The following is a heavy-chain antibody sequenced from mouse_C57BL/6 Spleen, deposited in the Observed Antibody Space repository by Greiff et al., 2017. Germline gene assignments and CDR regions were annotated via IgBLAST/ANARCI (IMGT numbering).Heavy chain of an antibody. D-gene: IGHD1-1*01. CDR1: GYTFTSYW. CDR3: ARIDKYYYGSSSLGMDY. V-gene: IGHV1-64*01. J-gene: IGHJ4*01. CDR2: IHPNSGST. Sequence: VQLQQPGAELVKPGASVKLSCKASGYTFTSYWMHWVKQRPGQGLEWIGMIHPNSGSTNYNEKFKSKATLTVDKSSSTAYMQLSSLTSEDSAVYYCARIDKYYYGSSSLGMDYWGQGTSVTVSS.